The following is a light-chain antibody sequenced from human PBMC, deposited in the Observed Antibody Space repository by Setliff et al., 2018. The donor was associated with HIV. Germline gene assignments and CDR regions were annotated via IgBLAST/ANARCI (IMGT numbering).Light chain of an antibody. CDR1: SNDVGRYDL. V-gene: IGLV2-23*01. J-gene: IGLJ1*01. CDR2: QAT. Sequence: HSALTQPASVSGSPGQSITISCTGTSNDVGRYDLVSWYQQHPARAPKLIIYQATRRPSGVSNRFSGSKSGNVASLTISGLQAEDEADYYCCSNTGSNTFVFGTGTKVTVL. CDR3: CSNTGSNTFV.